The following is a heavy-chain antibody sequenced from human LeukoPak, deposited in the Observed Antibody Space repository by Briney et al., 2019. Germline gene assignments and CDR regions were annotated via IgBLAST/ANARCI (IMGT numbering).Heavy chain of an antibody. V-gene: IGHV4-30-4*08. D-gene: IGHD3-10*01. CDR3: AKGYYYGSGTYADPFDY. Sequence: TSQTLSLTCTVSGGSISSGDYYWSWTRQPPGKGLEWIGYIYYSGSTYYNPSLKSRVTISVDTSKNQFSLKLSSVTAADTAVYYCAKGYYYGSGTYADPFDYXGXXXLVTVSS. CDR2: IYYSGST. J-gene: IGHJ4*01. CDR1: GGSISSGDYY.